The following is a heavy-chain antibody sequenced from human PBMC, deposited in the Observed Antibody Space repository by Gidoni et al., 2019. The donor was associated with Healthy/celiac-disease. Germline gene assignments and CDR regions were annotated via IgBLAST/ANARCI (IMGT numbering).Heavy chain of an antibody. V-gene: IGHV3-21*01. J-gene: IGHJ3*02. Sequence: EVQLVESGGGLVKPGGSLRLSCAASGFTFSSYSMNWVRQAPGKGLEWVSSSSSSSSYVYYADSGKSRFTITRDNAKNSLYMQMSGLRTEDTAVDYCARGHALSNMCAFDIWGQGTMVTVSS. D-gene: IGHD2-2*01. CDR3: ARGHALSNMCAFDI. CDR2: SSSSSSYV. CDR1: GFTFSSYS.